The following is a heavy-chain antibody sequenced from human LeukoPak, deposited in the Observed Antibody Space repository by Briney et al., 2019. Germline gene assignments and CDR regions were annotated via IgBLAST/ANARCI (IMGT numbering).Heavy chain of an antibody. D-gene: IGHD6-6*01. Sequence: SVKVSCKASGGTFSSYAISWVRQAPGQGLEWMGGIIPIFGTANYAQKFQGRVTITTDESTSTAYMELSSLRSEDRAVYYCARDSAARTRASSYYYYMDVWGKGTTVTVSS. V-gene: IGHV1-69*05. J-gene: IGHJ6*03. CDR2: IIPIFGTA. CDR3: ARDSAARTRASSYYYYMDV. CDR1: GGTFSSYA.